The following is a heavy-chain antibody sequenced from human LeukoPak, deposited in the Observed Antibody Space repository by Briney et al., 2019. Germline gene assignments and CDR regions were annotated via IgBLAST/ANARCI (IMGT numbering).Heavy chain of an antibody. V-gene: IGHV1-18*01. J-gene: IGHJ6*03. CDR3: ARDLSGSYYYYMDV. CDR1: GYTFTSYG. CDR2: ISAYNGNT. D-gene: IGHD3-10*01. Sequence: GASVKVSCKASGYTFTSYGISWVRQAPGQGLEWMGWISAYNGNTNYAQKLQGRVTMATDTSTSTAYMELRSLRSDDTAVYYCARDLSGSYYYYMDVWGKGTTVTVSS.